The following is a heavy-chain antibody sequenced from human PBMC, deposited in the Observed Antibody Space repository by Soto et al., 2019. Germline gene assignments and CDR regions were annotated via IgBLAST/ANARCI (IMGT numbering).Heavy chain of an antibody. CDR3: ARGGQEYYDFWSGYYPPYYFDY. J-gene: IGHJ4*02. D-gene: IGHD3-3*01. V-gene: IGHV1-3*01. CDR2: INAGNGNT. Sequence: QVQLVQSGAEVKKPGASVKVSCKASGYTFTSYAMHWVRQAPGQRREWMGWINAGNGNTKYSQKFQGRVTITRDTSASPAYMELSSLRSEDTAVYYCARGGQEYYDFWSGYYPPYYFDYWGQGTLVTVSS. CDR1: GYTFTSYA.